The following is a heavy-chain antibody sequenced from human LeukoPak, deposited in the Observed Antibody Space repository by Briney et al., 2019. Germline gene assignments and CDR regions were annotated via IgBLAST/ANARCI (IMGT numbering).Heavy chain of an antibody. D-gene: IGHD3-22*01. CDR2: ISSNGGST. J-gene: IGHJ4*02. Sequence: GGSLTLSCAASGFTFSSYAMHWVRQAPGKGLEYVSAISSNGGSTYYANSVKGRFTISRDNSKNTLYLQMGSLRAEDMAVYYCARVSPDDSSGYFDYWGQGTLVTVSS. CDR1: GFTFSSYA. V-gene: IGHV3-64*01. CDR3: ARVSPDDSSGYFDY.